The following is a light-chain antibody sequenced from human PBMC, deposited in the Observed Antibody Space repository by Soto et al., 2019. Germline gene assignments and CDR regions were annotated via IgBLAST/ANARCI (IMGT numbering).Light chain of an antibody. CDR2: AAS. CDR1: QSISSY. Sequence: DIQMTQSPSSLSASVGDRVTITCRASQSISSYLSWYQQRPGKAPKLLIYAASTLQSGVPSRFRGIGSGTDFTLTISSLQPEDFATYYCQQSYSNPRPSGQGTRWIS. V-gene: IGKV1-39*01. J-gene: IGKJ1*01. CDR3: QQSYSNPRP.